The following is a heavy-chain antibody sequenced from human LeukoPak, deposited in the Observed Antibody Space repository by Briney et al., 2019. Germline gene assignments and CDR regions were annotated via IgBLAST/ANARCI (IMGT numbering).Heavy chain of an antibody. J-gene: IGHJ3*02. D-gene: IGHD1-26*01. CDR3: ARDPRRELEAFDI. Sequence: SETLSLTCAVSGGSFSGYYWSWIRQPPGKGLEWIGEINHSGSTNYNPSLKSRVTLSVDTSKNHFSLKLSSVTPADTAVYYCARDPRRELEAFDILGQGTMVTVSS. V-gene: IGHV4-34*01. CDR2: INHSGST. CDR1: GGSFSGYY.